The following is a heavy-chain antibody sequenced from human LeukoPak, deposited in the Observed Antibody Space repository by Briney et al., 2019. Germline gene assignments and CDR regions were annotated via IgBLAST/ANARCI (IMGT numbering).Heavy chain of an antibody. J-gene: IGHJ4*02. CDR3: ARRGIAVAEGKWYFDY. CDR1: GGTFSTYA. D-gene: IGHD6-19*01. CDR2: INPSGGST. Sequence: ASVKVSCKTSGGTFSTYAITWVRQTPGQGREWMGIINPSGGSTSYAQKFQGRVTMTRDMSTSTVYMELSSLRSEDTAVYYCARRGIAVAEGKWYFDYWGQGTLVTVSS. V-gene: IGHV1-46*01.